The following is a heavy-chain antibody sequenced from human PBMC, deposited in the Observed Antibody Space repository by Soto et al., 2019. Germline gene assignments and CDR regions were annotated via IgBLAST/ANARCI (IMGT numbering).Heavy chain of an antibody. D-gene: IGHD2-2*01. CDR1: GYTFTSYG. J-gene: IGHJ6*03. CDR3: ARLNFRDTVVVPAARAAYYYYMYV. CDR2: ISAYNGNT. V-gene: IGHV1-18*01. Sequence: QVQLVQSGAEVKKPGASVKVSCKASGYTFTSYGISWVRQAPGQGVEWMGWISAYNGNTNYAQKFQGRVNMSTDTSTITAYMELRSLRSDDTAVYYCARLNFRDTVVVPAARAAYYYYMYVWGKGTTVTVTS.